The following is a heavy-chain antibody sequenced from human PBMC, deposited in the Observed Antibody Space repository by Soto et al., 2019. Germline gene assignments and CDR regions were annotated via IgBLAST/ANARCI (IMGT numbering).Heavy chain of an antibody. Sequence: QLQLQESGPGLVKPSETLSLTCTVSGGSISVTNYYWGWIRQPPGKGLEWIGTIFYNGNIYYNPSLKGRVTISADTSKHQFSMKVTSVTAADTAAYYCARQDTAGWFNPWGQGTLVTVSS. D-gene: IGHD5-18*01. CDR3: ARQDTAGWFNP. V-gene: IGHV4-39*01. CDR2: IFYNGNI. CDR1: GGSISVTNYY. J-gene: IGHJ5*02.